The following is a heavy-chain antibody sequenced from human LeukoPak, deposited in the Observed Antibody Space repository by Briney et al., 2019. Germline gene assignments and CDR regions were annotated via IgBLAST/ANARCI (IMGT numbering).Heavy chain of an antibody. J-gene: IGHJ6*03. CDR3: ARGFYGGYYYYYYMDV. Sequence: GESLKISCKGSGYRFTNYWIGWVRQMPGKGLEWMGIIYPGDSDTRYSPSFQGQVTISADRSISTAYLQWSSLKASDTAMYYCARGFYGGYYYYYYMDVWGKGTTVTVSS. V-gene: IGHV5-51*01. CDR2: IYPGDSDT. D-gene: IGHD4/OR15-4a*01. CDR1: GYRFTNYW.